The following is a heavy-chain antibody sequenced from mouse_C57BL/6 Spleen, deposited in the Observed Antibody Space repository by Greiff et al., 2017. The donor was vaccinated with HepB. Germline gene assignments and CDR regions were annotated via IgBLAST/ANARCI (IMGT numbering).Heavy chain of an antibody. V-gene: IGHV1-53*01. D-gene: IGHD2-4*01. J-gene: IGHJ3*01. CDR2: INPSNGGT. Sequence: QVQLQQPGTELVTPGASVKLSCKASGYTFPSYWMHWVKQRPGQGLAWIGNINPSNGGTNYNEKFKSKATLTVDKSSSTAYMQLSSLTSEDSAVYYCARGDYDYAWFAYWGQGTLVTVSA. CDR1: GYTFPSYW. CDR3: ARGDYDYAWFAY.